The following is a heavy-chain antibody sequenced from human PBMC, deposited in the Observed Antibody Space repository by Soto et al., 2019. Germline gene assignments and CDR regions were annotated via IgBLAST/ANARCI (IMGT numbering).Heavy chain of an antibody. J-gene: IGHJ4*02. Sequence: EVQLLESGGGLVQPGGSLRLSCAASGFTFSSYAMNWVRQAPGKGLEWVSVISGSGGSTYYADSVKGRFTISRDNSKNTLYLQMNSLRAEDTAVYYCARRSSGWYFDSWGQGTLVTVSS. CDR1: GFTFSSYA. V-gene: IGHV3-23*01. D-gene: IGHD6-19*01. CDR2: ISGSGGST. CDR3: ARRSSGWYFDS.